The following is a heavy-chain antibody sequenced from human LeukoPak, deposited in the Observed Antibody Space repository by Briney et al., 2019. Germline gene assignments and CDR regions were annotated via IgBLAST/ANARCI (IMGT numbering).Heavy chain of an antibody. CDR1: GYTFTGYY. Sequence: ASVKVSCKASGYTFTGYYMHWVRQAPGQGLEWMGWINPNSGGTNYVQKFQGRVTMTRDTSISTAYMELSRLRSDDTAVYYCARGYCSSTSCYPFDYWGQGTLVTVSS. CDR2: INPNSGGT. D-gene: IGHD2-2*01. CDR3: ARGYCSSTSCYPFDY. J-gene: IGHJ4*02. V-gene: IGHV1-2*02.